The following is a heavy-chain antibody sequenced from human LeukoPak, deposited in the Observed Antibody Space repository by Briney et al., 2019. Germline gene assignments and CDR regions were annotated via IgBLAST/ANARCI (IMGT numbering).Heavy chain of an antibody. D-gene: IGHD6-6*01. CDR2: IIPIFGTA. J-gene: IGHJ5*02. V-gene: IGHV1-69*05. Sequence: ASVKVSCKASGGTFSSYAISWVRQAPGQGLEWMGGIIPIFGTANYAQKFQGRVTITTDESTSTAHMELGSLRSEDTALYYWVKFLQLVGEDWFDPWGQGNLVTVSS. CDR1: GGTFSSYA. CDR3: VKFLQLVGEDWFDP.